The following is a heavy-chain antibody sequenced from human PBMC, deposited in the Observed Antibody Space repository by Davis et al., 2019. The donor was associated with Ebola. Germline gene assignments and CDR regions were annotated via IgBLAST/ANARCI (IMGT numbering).Heavy chain of an antibody. J-gene: IGHJ4*02. D-gene: IGHD2-2*01. CDR3: ATCGFCVSTSGFDY. CDR2: ISGSGVGT. CDR1: GFSFSSYG. Sequence: PGGSLRLSCAASGFSFSSYGMNWVRQAPGKGLEWVSAISGSGVGTYYADSVKGRFTISRENSKNTLYLQMNSLSADDTAVYYCATCGFCVSTSGFDYWGQGTLVTVSS. V-gene: IGHV3-23*01.